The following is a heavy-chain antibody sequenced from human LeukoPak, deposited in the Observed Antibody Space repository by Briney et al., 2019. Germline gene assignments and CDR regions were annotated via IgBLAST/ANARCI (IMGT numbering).Heavy chain of an antibody. CDR3: ARDRPPGGELLRYYYYYYMDV. V-gene: IGHV3-7*01. CDR2: IRQDGSEK. D-gene: IGHD1-26*01. Sequence: GGSLRLSCAASGFTFSSYWMSWVRQAPGKGLEWVANIRQDGSEKYYVDSVKGRFTISRDNAKNSLYLQMNSLRAEDTAVYYCARDRPPGGELLRYYYYYYMDVWGKGTTVTVSS. J-gene: IGHJ6*03. CDR1: GFTFSSYW.